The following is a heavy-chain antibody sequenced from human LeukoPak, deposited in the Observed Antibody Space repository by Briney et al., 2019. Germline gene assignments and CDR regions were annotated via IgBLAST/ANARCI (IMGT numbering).Heavy chain of an antibody. D-gene: IGHD5-24*01. CDR3: ARDKMAYYYYYMDA. J-gene: IGHJ6*03. CDR1: GGTFSSYA. V-gene: IGHV1-69*13. Sequence: SVKVSCKASGGTFSSYAISWVRQAPGQGLEWMGGIIPIFGTANYAQKFQGRVTITADESTSTAYMELSSLRSEDTAVYYCARDKMAYYYYYMDAWGKGTTVTVSS. CDR2: IIPIFGTA.